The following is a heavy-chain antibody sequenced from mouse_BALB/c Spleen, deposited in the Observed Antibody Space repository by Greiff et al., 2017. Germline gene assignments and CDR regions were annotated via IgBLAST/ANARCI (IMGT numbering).Heavy chain of an antibody. CDR1: GFTFSDYY. D-gene: IGHD2-1*01. Sequence: EVQVVESGGGLVKPGGSLKLSCAASGFTFSDYYMYWVRQTPEQRLEWVATISDGGSYTYYPDSVKGRFTISRDNAKNNLYLQMSSLKSEDTAMYYCASPYGNFAWFAYWGQGTLVTVSA. V-gene: IGHV5-4*02. J-gene: IGHJ3*01. CDR2: ISDGGSYT. CDR3: ASPYGNFAWFAY.